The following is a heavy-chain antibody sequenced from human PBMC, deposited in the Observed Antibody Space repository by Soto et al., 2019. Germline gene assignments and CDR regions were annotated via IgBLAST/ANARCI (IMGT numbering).Heavy chain of an antibody. CDR2: IYYSGST. D-gene: IGHD3-10*01. Sequence: QVQLQESGPGLVKPSETLSLTCTVSGGSISSYYWSWIRQPPGKGLEWIGYIYYSGSTNYNPSHQSQVTISVDTSKNQFSLKLNSMTAADTAVYYCARHHYGSGSTYFDYWGQGTLVTVSS. V-gene: IGHV4-59*08. CDR1: GGSISSYY. CDR3: ARHHYGSGSTYFDY. J-gene: IGHJ4*02.